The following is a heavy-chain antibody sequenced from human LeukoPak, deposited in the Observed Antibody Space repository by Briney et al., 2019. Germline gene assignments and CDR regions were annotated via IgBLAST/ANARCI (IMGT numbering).Heavy chain of an antibody. D-gene: IGHD2-15*01. J-gene: IGHJ4*02. CDR2: INPNSGGT. Sequence: ASVKVSCKASGYTFTGYYMHWVRQAPGQGLEWMGRINPNSGGTNYAQKFQGRVTMTRDTSISTAYMELSRLRSDDTAVYYCARRGVGYCSGGSFYSLDYWGQGTLVTVSS. V-gene: IGHV1-2*06. CDR1: GYTFTGYY. CDR3: ARRGVGYCSGGSFYSLDY.